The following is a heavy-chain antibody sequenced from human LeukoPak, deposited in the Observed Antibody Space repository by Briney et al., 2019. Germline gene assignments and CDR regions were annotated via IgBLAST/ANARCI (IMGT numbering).Heavy chain of an antibody. V-gene: IGHV3-15*01. CDR1: GLTFSKPW. CDR2: IKTKADGGTT. J-gene: IGHJ6*03. CDR3: TTFFWSSYYSDYYYYYMDV. Sequence: PGGSLRLSCAASGLTFSKPWMTWVRQAPGKGLEWVGHIKTKADGGTTDYAAPVRGRFTISRDDSKNTLYLQMNSLKTEDTALYYCTTFFWSSYYSDYYYYYMDVWGKGTTVTVSS. D-gene: IGHD3-3*01.